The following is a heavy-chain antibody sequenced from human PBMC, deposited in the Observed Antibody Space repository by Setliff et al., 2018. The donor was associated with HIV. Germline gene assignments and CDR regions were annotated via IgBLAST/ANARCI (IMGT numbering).Heavy chain of an antibody. V-gene: IGHV7-4-1*02. CDR2: INTNTGNP. J-gene: IGHJ4*02. D-gene: IGHD2-21*01. CDR3: ARVSDTGVDPQTHRDY. CDR1: GFTFTTYA. Sequence: GASVKVSCKASGFTFTTYAVHWVRQAPGQGLEWMGWINTNTGNPTYAQGFTGRFVFSLDTSVSTAYLQISSLKAEDSAIYYCARVSDTGVDPQTHRDYWGQGTPVTVSS.